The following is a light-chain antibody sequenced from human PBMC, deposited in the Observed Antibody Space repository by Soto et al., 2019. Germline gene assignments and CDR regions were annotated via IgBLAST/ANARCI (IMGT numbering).Light chain of an antibody. CDR1: QGISSW. CDR3: QQTSSFPLT. Sequence: IQMTQSPFSVSASVGDRVTITCRASQGISSWLAWYQQKPGKSPTLLIYKASNLQTGVPSRLSGSGSGTDFTLTISSLQPEDFATYYCQQTSSFPLTFGGGTKVEIK. V-gene: IGKV1-12*01. J-gene: IGKJ4*01. CDR2: KAS.